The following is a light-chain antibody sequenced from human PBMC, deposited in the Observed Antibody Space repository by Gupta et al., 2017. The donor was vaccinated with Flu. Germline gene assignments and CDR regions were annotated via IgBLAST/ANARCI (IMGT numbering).Light chain of an antibody. Sequence: PFSLSVSVGDRATITCRASQSVSSYLDWYQQKPGKDPRLLIYEASNKDTGVPAKFSGSGSGTDFTLTITSLEPEDFAVYYCQQSSRGSYTFGQGTKVQIK. J-gene: IGKJ2*01. CDR2: EAS. CDR1: QSVSSY. CDR3: QQSSRGSYT. V-gene: IGKV3-11*01.